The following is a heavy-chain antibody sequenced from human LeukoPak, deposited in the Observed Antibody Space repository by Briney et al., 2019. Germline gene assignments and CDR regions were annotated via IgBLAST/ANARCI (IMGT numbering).Heavy chain of an antibody. CDR2: ISTGSTTI. V-gene: IGHV3-48*01. CDR3: ARGSGSYPLPFDY. Sequence: PGGSLRLSCAASGFTFSTYSMNWVRQAPGKGLEWVSYISTGSTTIYYADSVKGRFTISRDNAENSLYLQMNSLSAADTAVYYCARGSGSYPLPFDYWGQGTLVTVSS. D-gene: IGHD1-26*01. J-gene: IGHJ4*02. CDR1: GFTFSTYS.